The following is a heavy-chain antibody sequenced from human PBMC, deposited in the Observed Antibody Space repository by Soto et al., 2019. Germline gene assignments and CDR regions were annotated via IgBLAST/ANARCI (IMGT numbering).Heavy chain of an antibody. CDR3: ARSYYYDPPVGHFGY. Sequence: ASVKVSCKASGFTFTNYGITWVRQAPGQGLEWMGWISPYNGNTNYAQKFQGRVTVTTDTSTSTAYMELRSLRSDDTAVYYCARSYYYDPPVGHFGYWGQGTLVTVSS. V-gene: IGHV1-18*01. CDR1: GFTFTNYG. J-gene: IGHJ4*02. CDR2: ISPYNGNT. D-gene: IGHD3-22*01.